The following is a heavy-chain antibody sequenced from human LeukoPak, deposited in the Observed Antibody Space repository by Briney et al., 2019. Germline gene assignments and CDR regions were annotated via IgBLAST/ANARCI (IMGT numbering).Heavy chain of an antibody. V-gene: IGHV3-21*01. D-gene: IGHD1-26*01. CDR3: ARDPYSGSYGDYYYYYMDV. Sequence: GGSLRLSCAASGFTFSTYNMNWVRQAPGKGLEWVSSITSSSRYIYYADSVRGRFTISRDNAKSSLYLQMNSLRAEDTAVYYCARDPYSGSYGDYYYYYMDVWGKGTTVTISS. CDR2: ITSSSRYI. CDR1: GFTFSTYN. J-gene: IGHJ6*03.